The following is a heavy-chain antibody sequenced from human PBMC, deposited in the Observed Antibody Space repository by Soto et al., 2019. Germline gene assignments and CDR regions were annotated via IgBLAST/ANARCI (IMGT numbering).Heavy chain of an antibody. V-gene: IGHV4-59*08. CDR2: IYDIGST. J-gene: IGHJ4*02. CDR3: ARHLTYGGPEFED. D-gene: IGHD4-17*01. CDR1: GGSIRSYY. Sequence: QVQLQESGPGQVKPSETLSLTCTVSGGSIRSYYWSWIRQPPGQGLEWVGYIYDIGSTDYNPSLKSRFIISGATSKNQFSLKLSSVTAADTAIDDCARHLTYGGPEFEDWGQGTLVTVSS.